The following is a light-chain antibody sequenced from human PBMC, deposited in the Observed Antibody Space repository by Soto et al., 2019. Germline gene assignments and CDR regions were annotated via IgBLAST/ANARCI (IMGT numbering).Light chain of an antibody. J-gene: IGKJ1*01. CDR3: QQYESFPRT. V-gene: IGKV1-5*03. CDR2: KAS. Sequence: DIQMTQSPSTLSASVGDRVTITCRASQSINNWLAWYQQKPGKAPKLFIFKASTLEIGVPSRFSGSGSGTEFTLSISSLQPDGFATYFCQQYESFPRTFGQGTKVEIK. CDR1: QSINNW.